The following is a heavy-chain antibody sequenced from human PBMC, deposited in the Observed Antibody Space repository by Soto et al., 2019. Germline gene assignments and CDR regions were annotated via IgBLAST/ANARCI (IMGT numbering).Heavy chain of an antibody. CDR2: ISYDGSNK. CDR1: GFTFSSYG. CDR3: AKDSRAVAGNSYYYGMDV. V-gene: IGHV3-30*18. Sequence: QVQLVESGGGVVQPGRSLRLSCAASGFTFSSYGMHWVRQAPGKGLEWVAVISYDGSNKYYADSVKGRFTISRDNSKNTLYLQMNSLRAEDTAVYYCAKDSRAVAGNSYYYGMDVWGQGTTVTVSS. D-gene: IGHD6-19*01. J-gene: IGHJ6*02.